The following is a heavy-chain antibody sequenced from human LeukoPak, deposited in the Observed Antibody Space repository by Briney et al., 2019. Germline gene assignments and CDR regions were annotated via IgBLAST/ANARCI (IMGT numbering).Heavy chain of an antibody. D-gene: IGHD6-6*01. Sequence: HTGGSLRLSCAASGFTFSSYAMSWVRQAPGKGLEWVSAISGSGGSTYYADSVKGRFTISRDNSKNTLYLQMNSLRAEDTAVYYCAKVTWGTIAALDYWGQGTLVTVSS. CDR3: AKVTWGTIAALDY. J-gene: IGHJ4*02. CDR1: GFTFSSYA. CDR2: ISGSGGST. V-gene: IGHV3-23*01.